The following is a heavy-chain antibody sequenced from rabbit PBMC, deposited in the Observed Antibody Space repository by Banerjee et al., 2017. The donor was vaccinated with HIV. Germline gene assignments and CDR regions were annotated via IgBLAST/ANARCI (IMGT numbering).Heavy chain of an antibody. D-gene: IGHD1-1*01. V-gene: IGHV1S45*01. Sequence: QEQLVESGGGLVQPEGSLTLTCKASGFTLSGSDYMCWVRQAPGKGLEWIGCIVAGSSGTTYYASWAKGRFTISKTSSTTVTLQMTSLTAADTATYFCARAGGFENYFNLWGPGTLVTDS. CDR1: GFTLSGSDY. J-gene: IGHJ4*01. CDR2: IVAGSSGTT. CDR3: ARAGGFENYFNL.